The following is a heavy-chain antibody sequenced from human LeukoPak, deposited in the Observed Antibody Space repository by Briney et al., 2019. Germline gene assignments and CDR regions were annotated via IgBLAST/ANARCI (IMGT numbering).Heavy chain of an antibody. Sequence: PSETLSLTCTVSGGSISNSNWWSWVRQPPGKGLEWIGEIYHSGSTNYNPSLKSRVTISVDKSKNQFSLKLSSVTAADTAVYYCVRDGAGSSRAFDIWGQGTMVTVSS. CDR3: VRDGAGSSRAFDI. V-gene: IGHV4-4*02. D-gene: IGHD3-10*01. CDR1: GGSISNSNW. J-gene: IGHJ3*02. CDR2: IYHSGST.